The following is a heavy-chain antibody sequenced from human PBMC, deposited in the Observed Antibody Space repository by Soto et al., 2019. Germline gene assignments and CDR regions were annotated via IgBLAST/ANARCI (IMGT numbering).Heavy chain of an antibody. Sequence: PGESLKISCQGSGYSFTSYWIGWVRQMPGKGLEWMGIIYPGDSDTRYSPSFQGQVTISADKSISTAYLQWSSLKASDTAMYYCARPIRYRSSTSCYANDAFDIWGQGTMVTVSS. J-gene: IGHJ3*02. V-gene: IGHV5-51*01. D-gene: IGHD2-2*01. CDR3: ARPIRYRSSTSCYANDAFDI. CDR1: GYSFTSYW. CDR2: IYPGDSDT.